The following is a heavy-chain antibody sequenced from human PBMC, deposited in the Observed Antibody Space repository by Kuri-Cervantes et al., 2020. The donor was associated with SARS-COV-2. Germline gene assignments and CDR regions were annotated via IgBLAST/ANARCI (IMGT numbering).Heavy chain of an antibody. CDR3: ARGSGILWFGELSRGWFDP. D-gene: IGHD3-10*01. CDR2: IYHSGNT. CDR1: GYSISSGYY. V-gene: IGHV4-38-2*01. Sequence: GSLRLSCAVSGYSISSGYYWGWIRQPPGKGLEWMGSIYHSGNTYYNSSLKSRVTISVDTSKNQFSLKLSSVTAADTAVYYCARGSGILWFGELSRGWFDPWGQGTLVTVSS. J-gene: IGHJ5*02.